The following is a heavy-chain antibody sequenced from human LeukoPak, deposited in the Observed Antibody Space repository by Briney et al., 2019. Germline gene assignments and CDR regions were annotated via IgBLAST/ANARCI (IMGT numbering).Heavy chain of an antibody. Sequence: PGGSLRLSCAASGFTFSSYSMNWVRQAPGKGLEWVSSISSSSSYIYYADSVKGRFTISRDNAKSSLYLQMNSLRAEDTAVYYCARDTTSSHPVDAFDIWGQGTMVTVSS. V-gene: IGHV3-21*01. D-gene: IGHD2/OR15-2a*01. CDR2: ISSSSSYI. CDR1: GFTFSSYS. CDR3: ARDTTSSHPVDAFDI. J-gene: IGHJ3*02.